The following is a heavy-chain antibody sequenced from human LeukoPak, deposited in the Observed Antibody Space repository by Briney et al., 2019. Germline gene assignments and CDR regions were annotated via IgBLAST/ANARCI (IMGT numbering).Heavy chain of an antibody. J-gene: IGHJ6*02. Sequence: GGSLRLSCAASGFTFSSYAMSWVRQAPGKGLEWVSAISGSGGSTYYADSVKGRFTISRDNSKNTLYLRMNSLRAEDTAVYYCAKENGYCSGGSCYPYYYYGMDVWGQGTTVTVSS. CDR2: ISGSGGST. CDR3: AKENGYCSGGSCYPYYYYGMDV. D-gene: IGHD2-15*01. V-gene: IGHV3-23*01. CDR1: GFTFSSYA.